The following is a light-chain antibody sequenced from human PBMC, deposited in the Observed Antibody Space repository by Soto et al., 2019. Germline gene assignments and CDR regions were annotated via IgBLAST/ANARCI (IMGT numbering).Light chain of an antibody. Sequence: DIVMTQSPDSLAVSLGDSATINCKSSQSVLYSSNNKNYLAWYQQKPGQPPKLLIYWASTRESGVPDRFSGSGSGTDFTLTIRSLQAEDVAVYYCQQYYSNLALTCGGGTKGDIK. CDR1: QSVLYSSNNKNY. J-gene: IGKJ4*01. CDR2: WAS. V-gene: IGKV4-1*01. CDR3: QQYYSNLALT.